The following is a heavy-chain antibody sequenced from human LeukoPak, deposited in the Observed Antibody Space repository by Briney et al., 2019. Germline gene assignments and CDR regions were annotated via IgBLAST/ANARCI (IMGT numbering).Heavy chain of an antibody. V-gene: IGHV4-59*12. CDR2: IYYSGNT. CDR3: ARDLPLWFGELSGAFDI. J-gene: IGHJ3*02. Sequence: SETLSLTCTVSGGSISSYYWSWIRQPPGKGLEWIGYIYYSGNTNYNPSLKSRVTISVDTSKKQFSLKLSSVTAADTAVYYCARDLPLWFGELSGAFDIWGQGTMVTVSS. D-gene: IGHD3-10*01. CDR1: GGSISSYY.